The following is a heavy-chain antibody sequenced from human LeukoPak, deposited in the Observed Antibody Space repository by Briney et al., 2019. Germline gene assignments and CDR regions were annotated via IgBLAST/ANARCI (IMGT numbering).Heavy chain of an antibody. CDR3: ASTPWEGNWFDP. Sequence: SETLSLTCTVSGGSISSSNYYWGWIRQPPGKGLEWIGEINHSGSTNYNPSLKSRVTISVDTSKNQFSLKLSSVTAADTAVYYCASTPWEGNWFDPWGQGTLVTVSS. J-gene: IGHJ5*02. CDR2: INHSGST. CDR1: GGSISSSNYY. D-gene: IGHD1-26*01. V-gene: IGHV4-39*07.